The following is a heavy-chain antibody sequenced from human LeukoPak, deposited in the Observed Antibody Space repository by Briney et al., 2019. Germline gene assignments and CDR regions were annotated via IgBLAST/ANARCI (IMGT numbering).Heavy chain of an antibody. CDR3: ARGRGAVAGTPTRLYYYYGMDV. CDR1: GGSISRYY. V-gene: IGHV4-4*09. D-gene: IGHD6-19*01. CDR2: IYTSGST. Sequence: SETPSLTCTVSGGSISRYYWSWIRQPPGKGLEWIGYIYTSGSTNYNPSLKSRVTISVDTSKNQFSLKLSSVTAADTAVYYCARGRGAVAGTPTRLYYYYGMDVWGQGTTVTVSS. J-gene: IGHJ6*02.